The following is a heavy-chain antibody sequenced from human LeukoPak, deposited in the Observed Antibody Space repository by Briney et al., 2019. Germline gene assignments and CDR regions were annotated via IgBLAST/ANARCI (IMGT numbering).Heavy chain of an antibody. CDR1: GFTFSDYY. J-gene: IGHJ6*02. V-gene: IGHV3-11*01. Sequence: PGGSLRLSCIAYGFTFSDYYMNWIRQAPGRGLEWVSYIRGSGSDLYYADSVKGRFTISRDNAKNSLYLQMNSLRAEDTAVYYCARSMGAYYTMDVWGQGTTVTVSS. CDR3: ARSMGAYYTMDV. CDR2: IRGSGSDL. D-gene: IGHD2-2*01.